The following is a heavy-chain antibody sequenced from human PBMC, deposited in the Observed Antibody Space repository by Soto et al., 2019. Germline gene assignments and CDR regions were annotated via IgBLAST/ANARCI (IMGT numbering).Heavy chain of an antibody. Sequence: QVQLVQSGAEMRKPGASVKVSCKASGYTFTSYYMHWVRQAPGLGLEWLGIINPSGGSTSYAQKFRGRVTMTRDTSTSTVYMELSSLRSEDTAVYYCARDRGHSSSWDYFDYWGLGTLVTVSS. CDR1: GYTFTSYY. V-gene: IGHV1-46*01. CDR2: INPSGGST. J-gene: IGHJ4*02. CDR3: ARDRGHSSSWDYFDY. D-gene: IGHD6-13*01.